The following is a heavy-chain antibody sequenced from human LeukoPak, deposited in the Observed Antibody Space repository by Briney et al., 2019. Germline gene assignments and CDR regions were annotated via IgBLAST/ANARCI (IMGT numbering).Heavy chain of an antibody. Sequence: GASVKVSCKASGYTFTSYGISCMRQAPGQGLEWMAWISAYNGNTNYAQKLQGRVTMTTDTSTSTVYMELRCLRSDDTAVYYRAREGRGNWFDPWGQGTLVTVSS. D-gene: IGHD3-10*01. J-gene: IGHJ5*02. CDR2: ISAYNGNT. CDR1: GYTFTSYG. V-gene: IGHV1-18*04. CDR3: AREGRGNWFDP.